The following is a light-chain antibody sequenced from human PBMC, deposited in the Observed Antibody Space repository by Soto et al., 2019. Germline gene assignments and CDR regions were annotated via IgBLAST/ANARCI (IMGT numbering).Light chain of an antibody. CDR2: DVS. CDR3: QQYKDYVWT. J-gene: IGKJ1*01. V-gene: IGKV1-5*01. Sequence: IQMTQSPSTLPASVGAIVTISCRASQTVERWLAWYQQKPGKAPKLLISDVSSLERGVPSRFSGSGSATEFTLTISGLQSDDFATYYCQQYKDYVWTFGQGTKVDIK. CDR1: QTVERW.